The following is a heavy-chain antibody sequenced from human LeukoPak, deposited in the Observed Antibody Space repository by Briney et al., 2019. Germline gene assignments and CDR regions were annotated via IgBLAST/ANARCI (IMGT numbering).Heavy chain of an antibody. V-gene: IGHV4-61*02. CDR2: IYTSGSA. D-gene: IGHD4-23*01. CDR1: GGSISSGNFY. CDR3: ARVYGGNFDY. Sequence: SQTLSLTCTVSGGSISSGNFYWSWIRQPAGKGLEWIGRIYTSGSANYNPSLQSRVAISLDMSKNQFSLKLSSVTAADTAVYYCARVYGGNFDYWGQGTLVTVSS. J-gene: IGHJ4*02.